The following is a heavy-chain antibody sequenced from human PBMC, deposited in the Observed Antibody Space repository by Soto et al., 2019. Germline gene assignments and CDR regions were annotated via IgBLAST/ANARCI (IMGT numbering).Heavy chain of an antibody. CDR2: ISDDGSTA. J-gene: IGHJ4*02. CDR3: ARGPRVSSTGTGAH. D-gene: IGHD1-1*01. V-gene: IGHV3-74*01. CDR1: GFTFIAYW. Sequence: GSLSLSCAVSGFTFIAYWMHWVRQVPGKGLTWVSRISDDGSTATYADSVKGRFVISRDNAKNSLYLEMNTLRVDDSGLYYCARGPRVSSTGTGAHWGRGTLVTVSS.